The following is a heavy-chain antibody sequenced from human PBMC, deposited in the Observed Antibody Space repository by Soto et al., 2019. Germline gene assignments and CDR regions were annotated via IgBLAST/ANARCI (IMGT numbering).Heavy chain of an antibody. D-gene: IGHD3-10*01. CDR2: ISGSGGST. Sequence: EVQLLESGGGLVQPGGSLRLSCAASGFTFSRHAISWVRQAPGKGLEWVSAISGSGGSTYYADSVRGRFTISRDNSNNTLYLQMNSLRAEDTAVYYCAKVGYYYCWGVAKNLFDPWGQVTLVTVSS. V-gene: IGHV3-23*01. CDR3: AKVGYYYCWGVAKNLFDP. J-gene: IGHJ5*02. CDR1: GFTFSRHA.